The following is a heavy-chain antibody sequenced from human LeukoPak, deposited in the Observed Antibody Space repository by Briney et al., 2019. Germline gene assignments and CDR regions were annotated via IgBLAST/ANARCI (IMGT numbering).Heavy chain of an antibody. CDR2: IYYSGST. CDR1: GGSISSSSYY. D-gene: IGHD6-19*01. J-gene: IGHJ4*02. CDR3: ARLVAGSERADH. Sequence: SETLSLTCTVSGGSISSSSYYWGWIRQPPGKGLEWIGNIYYSGSTYYNPSLKSRVTISVDTSKNQFSLKLSSVTAADTAVYYCARLVAGSERADHWGQGTLVTVSS. V-gene: IGHV4-39*01.